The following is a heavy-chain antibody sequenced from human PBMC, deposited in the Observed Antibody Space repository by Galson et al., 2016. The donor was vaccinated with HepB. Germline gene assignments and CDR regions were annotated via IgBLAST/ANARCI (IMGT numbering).Heavy chain of an antibody. J-gene: IGHJ2*01. CDR1: GFSVSDSY. Sequence: SLRLSCAASGFSVSDSYMTWVRQAPGKGLDWVSIIYKDGNTFHAQFVKGRFTISKDNSKNSLDLQMSHVRADDTAVYYCATVLPAGHYRYPHRWGRGTLVAVSS. V-gene: IGHV3-53*01. D-gene: IGHD4-11*01. CDR2: IYKDGNT. CDR3: ATVLPAGHYRYPHR.